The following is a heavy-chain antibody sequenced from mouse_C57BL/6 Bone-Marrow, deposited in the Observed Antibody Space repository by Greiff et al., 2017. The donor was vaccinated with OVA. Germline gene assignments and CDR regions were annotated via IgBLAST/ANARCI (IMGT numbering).Heavy chain of an antibody. D-gene: IGHD1-1*01. CDR2: ISSGSSTI. J-gene: IGHJ1*03. CDR1: GFTFSDYG. V-gene: IGHV5-17*01. CDR3: ARLGVNYYGSIHWYFDV. Sequence: EVHLVESGGGLVKPGGSLKLSCAASGFTFSDYGMHWVRQAPEKGLEWVAYISSGSSTIYYADTVQGRFTISRDNAKNTLFLQMTSRRSEDTAMYYCARLGVNYYGSIHWYFDVWGTGTTVTVSS.